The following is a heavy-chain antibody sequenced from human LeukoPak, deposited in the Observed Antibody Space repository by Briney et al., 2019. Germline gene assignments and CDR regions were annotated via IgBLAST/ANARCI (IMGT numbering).Heavy chain of an antibody. CDR2: INPSDGST. Sequence: GASVKVSCKASGYTFTGYAMHWVRQSPGQRLEWMGLINPSDGSTRYAQKFQGRVTMTRDTSTSTVYMELSSLRSEDTAVCYCARRRIVVPADKGYYYYMDVWGKGATVTVSS. CDR1: GYTFTGYA. CDR3: ARRRIVVPADKGYYYYMDV. D-gene: IGHD2-2*01. J-gene: IGHJ6*03. V-gene: IGHV1-46*01.